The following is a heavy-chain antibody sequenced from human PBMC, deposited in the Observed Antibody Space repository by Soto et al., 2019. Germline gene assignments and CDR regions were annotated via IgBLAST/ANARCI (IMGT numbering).Heavy chain of an antibody. CDR3: ARGGFDPDYGDYVLDYYYGMDV. D-gene: IGHD4-17*01. Sequence: EVQLVESGGGLVKPGGSLRLSCAASGFTFSSYSMNWVRQAPGKGLEWVSSISSSSSYIYYADSVKGRFTISRDNAKNSLYLQMNSLRAEDTAVYYCARGGFDPDYGDYVLDYYYGMDVWGQGTTVTVSS. CDR1: GFTFSSYS. CDR2: ISSSSSYI. V-gene: IGHV3-21*01. J-gene: IGHJ6*02.